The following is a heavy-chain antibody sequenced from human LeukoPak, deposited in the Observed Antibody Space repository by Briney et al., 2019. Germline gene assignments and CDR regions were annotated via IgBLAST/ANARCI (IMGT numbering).Heavy chain of an antibody. CDR2: IWYDGSNK. CDR1: GFTFSIYG. D-gene: IGHD3-9*01. V-gene: IGHV3-33*01. CDR3: AREMRYLRYFDWLVWFDP. J-gene: IGHJ5*02. Sequence: LAGGSLRLSCAASGFTFSIYGMHWVRQAPGKGLEGVAVIWYDGSNKYYADSVKGRFTISRDNSKNTLYLQMNSMRAEATAVYYCAREMRYLRYFDWLVWFDPWGQGTLVTVSS.